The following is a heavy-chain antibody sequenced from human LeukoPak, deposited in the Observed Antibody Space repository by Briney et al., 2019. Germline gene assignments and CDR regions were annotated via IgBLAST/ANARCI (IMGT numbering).Heavy chain of an antibody. CDR3: ASAEIVPAVGVGAFDI. V-gene: IGHV4-59*01. CDR1: GGSISGFY. J-gene: IGHJ3*02. CDR2: VYYSGNT. D-gene: IGHD2-2*01. Sequence: SETLSLTCTVSGGSISGFYWNWIRQPPGKGLEWIGYVYYSGNTNYNPSLKSRVTISLDTSKNQFSLKLSSVTAADTAVYYCASAEIVPAVGVGAFDIWGQGTMVTVSS.